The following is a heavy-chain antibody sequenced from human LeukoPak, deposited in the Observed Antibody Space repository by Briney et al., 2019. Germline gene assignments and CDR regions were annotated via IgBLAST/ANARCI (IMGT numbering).Heavy chain of an antibody. D-gene: IGHD1-1*01. CDR3: ARHAISYNWNDADVSPFDY. Sequence: KPGESLKISCKGSGYSFTSYWIGYVRQMPGKGLECMGLIYPGDSDTRYSPSFQGQVTISADKSISTAYLQWSSLKASDTAMYYCARHAISYNWNDADVSPFDYWGQGTLVTVSS. J-gene: IGHJ4*02. CDR2: IYPGDSDT. CDR1: GYSFTSYW. V-gene: IGHV5-51*01.